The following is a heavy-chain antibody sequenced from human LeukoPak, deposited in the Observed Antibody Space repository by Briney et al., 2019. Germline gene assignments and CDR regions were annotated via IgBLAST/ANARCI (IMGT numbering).Heavy chain of an antibody. V-gene: IGHV1-2*04. CDR1: GYTFTGYY. CDR3: ARDGGYSSGWFSGKYYYYGMDV. Sequence: ASVNVSCKASGYTFTGYYMHWVRQAPGQRLEWMGWINPNSGGTNYAQKFQGWVTMTRDTSISTAYMELSRLRSDDTAVYYCARDGGYSSGWFSGKYYYYGMDVWGQGTTVTVSS. CDR2: INPNSGGT. D-gene: IGHD6-19*01. J-gene: IGHJ6*02.